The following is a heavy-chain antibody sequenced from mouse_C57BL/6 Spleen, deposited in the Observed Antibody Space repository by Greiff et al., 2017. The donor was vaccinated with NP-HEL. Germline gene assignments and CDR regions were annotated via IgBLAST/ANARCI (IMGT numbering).Heavy chain of an antibody. J-gene: IGHJ2*01. CDR3: ARLLGAYFDY. D-gene: IGHD4-1*01. V-gene: IGHV3-6*01. CDR1: GYSITSGYY. Sequence: EVQLVESGPGLVKPSQSLSLTCSVTGYSITSGYYWNWIRQFPGNKLEWMGYISYDGSNNYNPSLQNRISITRDTSKNQFFLKLNSVTTDDTATYYCARLLGAYFDYWGQGTTLTVSS. CDR2: ISYDGSN.